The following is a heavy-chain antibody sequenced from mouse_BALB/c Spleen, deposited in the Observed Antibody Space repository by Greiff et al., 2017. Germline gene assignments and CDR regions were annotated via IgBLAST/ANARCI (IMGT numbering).Heavy chain of an antibody. CDR3: ARGDYDYDEGFAY. Sequence: DVQLQESGAELVRPGALVKLSFKASGFNIKDYYMHWVKQRPEQGLEWIGWIDPENGNTIYDPKFQGKASITADTSSNTAYLQLSSLTSEDTAVYYCARGDYDYDEGFAYWGQGTLVTVSA. J-gene: IGHJ3*01. V-gene: IGHV14-1*02. CDR2: IDPENGNT. CDR1: GFNIKDYY. D-gene: IGHD2-4*01.